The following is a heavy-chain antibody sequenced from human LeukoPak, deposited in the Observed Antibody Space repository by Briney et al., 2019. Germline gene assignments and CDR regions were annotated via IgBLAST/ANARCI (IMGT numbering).Heavy chain of an antibody. CDR1: GYSISSGYY. V-gene: IGHV4-38-2*02. J-gene: IGHJ2*01. Sequence: SETLSLTCTVSGYSISSGYYWGWIRQPPGKGLEWIGSIYHSGSTYYNPSLKSRVTISVDTSKNQFSLKLSSVTAADTAVYYCARLTQGRAEWYFDLWGRGTLVTVSS. CDR2: IYHSGST. CDR3: ARLTQGRAEWYFDL. D-gene: IGHD6-19*01.